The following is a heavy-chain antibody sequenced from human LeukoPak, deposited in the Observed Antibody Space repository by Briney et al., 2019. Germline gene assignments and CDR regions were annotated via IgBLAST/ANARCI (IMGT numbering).Heavy chain of an antibody. CDR3: ASARVGATNGGFDY. CDR1: GGSISSSSYY. V-gene: IGHV4-39*01. J-gene: IGHJ4*02. D-gene: IGHD1-26*01. CDR2: IYYSGST. Sequence: SETLSVTCTVSGGSISSSSYYWGWIRQPPGKGLEWIGSIYYSGSTDYNPSLKSRVTISVDTSKNQFSLKLSSVTAADTAVYYCASARVGATNGGFDYWGQGTLVTVSS.